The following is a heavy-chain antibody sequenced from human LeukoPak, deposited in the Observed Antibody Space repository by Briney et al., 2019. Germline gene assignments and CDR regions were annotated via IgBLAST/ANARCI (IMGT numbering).Heavy chain of an antibody. CDR3: ARVSMGAGIDY. D-gene: IGHD1-26*01. CDR1: GFSFTRYC. J-gene: IGHJ4*02. CDR2: IYPCDSDT. V-gene: IGHV5-51*01. Sequence: GESLKISCKCSGFSFTRYCIGWVRQMPGKGLEWMGIIYPCDSDTRYSPSFQGQVTISADKSLSTAYLQGSILKPSDTAMYYSARVSMGAGIDYWGQGTLVTVSS.